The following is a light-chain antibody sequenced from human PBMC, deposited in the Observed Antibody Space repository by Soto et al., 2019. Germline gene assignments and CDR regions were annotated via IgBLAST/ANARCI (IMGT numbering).Light chain of an antibody. V-gene: IGKV1-39*01. J-gene: IGKJ5*01. CDR1: QSISSY. Sequence: DIPMTHSPSSLSASLLDRIPIXFRASQSISSYLNWYQQKPGKAPKLLIYAASSLHSGVPSRFSGSRSGTDFTLTISSLQPEDFATYYCQQANSFPLTFGQGTRLEIK. CDR2: AAS. CDR3: QQANSFPLT.